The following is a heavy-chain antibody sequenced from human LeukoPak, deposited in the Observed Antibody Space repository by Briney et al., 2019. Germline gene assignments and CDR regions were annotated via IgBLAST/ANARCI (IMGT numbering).Heavy chain of an antibody. D-gene: IGHD6-19*01. CDR2: VSIYKGDT. CDR3: ARAGGWARGDYKGDAFDI. CDR1: GYTFTNFC. V-gene: IGHV1-18*01. Sequence: ASVKVSCKASGYTFTNFCISWVRQAPGQGLEGMGWVSIYKGDTNYAQNLQGRVTMTTGTSTSTAYMELRSLRSDDTAVYYCARAGGWARGDYKGDAFDIWGQGTMVTVSS. J-gene: IGHJ3*02.